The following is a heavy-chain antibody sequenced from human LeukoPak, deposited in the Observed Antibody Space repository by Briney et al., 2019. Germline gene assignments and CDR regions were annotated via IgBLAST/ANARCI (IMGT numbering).Heavy chain of an antibody. V-gene: IGHV3-11*01. CDR1: GFTFSDYY. CDR3: AIADSGWYTYFQH. J-gene: IGHJ1*01. Sequence: GGSLRLSCAASGFTFSDYYMSWIRQAPGKGLEWVSYISSSGSTIYYADSVKGRFTISWDNAKNSLYLQMNSLRAEDTAVYYCAIADSGWYTYFQHWGQGTLVTVSS. D-gene: IGHD6-19*01. CDR2: ISSSGSTI.